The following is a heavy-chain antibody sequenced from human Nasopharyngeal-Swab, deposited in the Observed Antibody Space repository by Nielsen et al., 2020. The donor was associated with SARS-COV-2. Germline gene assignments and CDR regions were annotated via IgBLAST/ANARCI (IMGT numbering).Heavy chain of an antibody. CDR1: GYTFTSYA. D-gene: IGHD3-16*02. J-gene: IGHJ4*02. CDR2: INAGNGNT. CDR3: ARDRSYDYIWGSYRATSFDY. V-gene: IGHV1-3*01. Sequence: ASVKVSCKASGYTFTSYAMHWVRQAPGQRLEWMGWINAGNGNTKYSQKFQGRVTITADESTSTAYMELSSLRSEDTAVYYCARDRSYDYIWGSYRATSFDYWGQGTLVTVSS.